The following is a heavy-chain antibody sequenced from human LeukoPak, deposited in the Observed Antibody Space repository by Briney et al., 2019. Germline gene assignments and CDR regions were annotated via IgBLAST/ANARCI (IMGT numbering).Heavy chain of an antibody. CDR2: IYYSGST. CDR3: ARGIPNRYYYYYYGMDV. V-gene: IGHV4-61*01. D-gene: IGHD1-14*01. Sequence: SETLSLTCTVSGGSVSSGSYYWSWIRQPPGKVLEWIGYIYYSGSTNYNPSLKSRVTISVDTSKNQFSLKLSTVTAADTAVYYCARGIPNRYYYYYYGMDVWGQGTTVTVSS. J-gene: IGHJ6*02. CDR1: GGSVSSGSYY.